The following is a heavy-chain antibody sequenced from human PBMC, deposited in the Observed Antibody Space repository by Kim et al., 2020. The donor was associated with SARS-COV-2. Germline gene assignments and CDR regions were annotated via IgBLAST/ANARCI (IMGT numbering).Heavy chain of an antibody. J-gene: IGHJ4*02. CDR3: ALREGYSSRWYGVQPTLPYHFDY. CDR2: IYYSGST. Sequence: SETLSLTCTVSGGSISSSSYYWGWLRQPPGKGLEWIGSIYYSGSTYYNPSLKSRVTISVDTSKNQFSLKLSSVTGADTAVYYCALREGYSSRWYGVQPTLPYHFDYWGQGTLVTVSS. V-gene: IGHV4-39*01. D-gene: IGHD6-13*01. CDR1: GGSISSSSYY.